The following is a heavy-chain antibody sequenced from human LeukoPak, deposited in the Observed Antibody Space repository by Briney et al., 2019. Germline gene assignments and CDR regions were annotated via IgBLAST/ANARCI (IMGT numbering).Heavy chain of an antibody. D-gene: IGHD3-3*01. J-gene: IGHJ4*02. V-gene: IGHV3-7*03. CDR1: GFTVSSNY. Sequence: GGSLRLSCAASGFTVSSNYMSWVRQAPGKGLEWVANIKIDGSEKNYVDSVKGRFTISRDNTKNSLYLQMNSLRAEDTAVFYCARDQYDTWSRRGNFDSCGQGTLVIVSS. CDR3: ARDQYDTWSRRGNFDS. CDR2: IKIDGSEK.